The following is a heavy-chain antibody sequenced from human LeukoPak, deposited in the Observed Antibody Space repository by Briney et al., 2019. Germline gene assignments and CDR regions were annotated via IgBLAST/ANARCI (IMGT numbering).Heavy chain of an antibody. V-gene: IGHV3-33*01. D-gene: IGHD4-23*01. CDR2: IWYDGSNK. J-gene: IGHJ4*02. CDR3: ARALGYGSNSRFDY. Sequence: GGSLRLPCAASGFRLSSYDMHWVRQAPGKGLEWVTFIWYDGSNKYYADSVKGRFTISRDNSKNTLYLQMNSLRAEDTAVYYCARALGYGSNSRFDYWGQGTLVTVSS. CDR1: GFRLSSYD.